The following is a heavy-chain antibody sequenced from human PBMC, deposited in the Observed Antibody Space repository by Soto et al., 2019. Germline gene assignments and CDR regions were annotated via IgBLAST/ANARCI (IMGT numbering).Heavy chain of an antibody. CDR2: INAGNGNT. V-gene: IGHV1-3*01. D-gene: IGHD3-10*01. Sequence: QVQLVQSGAEVKKPGASVKVSCKASGYTFTSYAMHWVRQAPGQRLEWMGWINAGNGNTKYSQKFQGRVTITRDTSASTAYMELSSLRSEDTAVYYCAREILDYYGSGSYFDYWGQGTLVTVSS. CDR1: GYTFTSYA. J-gene: IGHJ4*02. CDR3: AREILDYYGSGSYFDY.